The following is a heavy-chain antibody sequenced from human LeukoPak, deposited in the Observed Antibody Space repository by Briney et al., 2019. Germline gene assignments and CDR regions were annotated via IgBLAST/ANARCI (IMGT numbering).Heavy chain of an antibody. V-gene: IGHV1-2*02. Sequence: ASVKVSCKASGYTFIGYYMHWVRQAPGQGLEWMGWINPNSGGTNYSQKFRGRVTMTRDTSISTAYMELRSLRSDDTAVYYCAREPGGGVVVVALYWGQGTLVTVSS. CDR1: GYTFIGYY. CDR3: AREPGGGVVVVALY. CDR2: INPNSGGT. D-gene: IGHD2-2*01. J-gene: IGHJ4*02.